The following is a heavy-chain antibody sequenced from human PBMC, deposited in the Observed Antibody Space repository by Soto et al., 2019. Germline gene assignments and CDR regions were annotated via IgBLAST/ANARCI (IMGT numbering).Heavy chain of an antibody. CDR1: GFSFNNYS. J-gene: IGHJ3*01. Sequence: EAQLSDSGGGFVQPVGSLRLSCAASGFSFNNYSLNWVRQAPGKGLEWVSGIGGGKGDEKEYSDSLEGRFTISRDSAKNALFLQLNSLRAEDTAVYYCAKDRMSDNGVWDAFDVWGPGAMVTVSS. D-gene: IGHD2-15*01. CDR2: IGGGKGDEK. CDR3: AKDRMSDNGVWDAFDV. V-gene: IGHV3-23*01.